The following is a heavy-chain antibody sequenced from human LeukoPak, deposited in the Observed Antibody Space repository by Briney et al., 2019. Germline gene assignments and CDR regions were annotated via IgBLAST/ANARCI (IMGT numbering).Heavy chain of an antibody. Sequence: GGSLRLSCAASGFTFNNYAMSWVRQAPGKGLEWVSAISNNGGYTYYADSVQGRFTISRDNSKSTLCLQMNSLRAEDTAVYYCAKQLGYCSDGSCYFPYWGQGTLVTVSS. J-gene: IGHJ4*02. CDR1: GFTFNNYA. CDR3: AKQLGYCSDGSCYFPY. CDR2: ISNNGGYT. V-gene: IGHV3-23*01. D-gene: IGHD2-15*01.